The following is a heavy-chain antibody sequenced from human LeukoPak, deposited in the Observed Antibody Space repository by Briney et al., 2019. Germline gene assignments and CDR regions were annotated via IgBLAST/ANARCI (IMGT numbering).Heavy chain of an antibody. Sequence: ASVKVSCKASGYTFTSYYIHWVRQAPGQGLAWMGVINPSGGATNYAQKFQGRVTMTRDTSTSTVYMELSSLRSEDTAVYFCARIDSTDYCTGYWGQGTLVTVSS. V-gene: IGHV1-46*01. D-gene: IGHD2-8*02. CDR1: GYTFTSYY. J-gene: IGHJ4*02. CDR3: ARIDSTDYCTGY. CDR2: INPSGGAT.